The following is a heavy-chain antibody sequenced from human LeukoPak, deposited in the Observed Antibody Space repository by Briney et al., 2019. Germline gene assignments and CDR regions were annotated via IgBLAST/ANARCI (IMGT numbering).Heavy chain of an antibody. CDR3: ARDYYGSGNPYSGMLFDP. V-gene: IGHV1-46*01. Sequence: ASVKVSCKASGYTFTSYYMHWVRQAPGQGLEWMGIINPSGGSTSYAQKFQGRVTMTRDTSTSTVYMELSSLRSEDTAVYYCARDYYGSGNPYSGMLFDPWGQGTLVTVSS. CDR2: INPSGGST. J-gene: IGHJ5*02. D-gene: IGHD3-10*01. CDR1: GYTFTSYY.